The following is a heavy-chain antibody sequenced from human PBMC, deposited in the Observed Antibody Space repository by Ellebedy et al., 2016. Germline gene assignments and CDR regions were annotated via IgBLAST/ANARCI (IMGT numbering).Heavy chain of an antibody. CDR1: GFTFSSHW. J-gene: IGHJ4*02. V-gene: IGHV3-74*01. Sequence: GGSLRLSCAAYGFTFSSHWMHWVRQAPGMGLVWVSRINTDGISTSFADSVKGRFTISRDNAKSTLYLQMNSLRAEDTGVYYCARDYDFWIGRLDYWGQGTLVTVSS. CDR3: ARDYDFWIGRLDY. CDR2: INTDGIST. D-gene: IGHD3-3*01.